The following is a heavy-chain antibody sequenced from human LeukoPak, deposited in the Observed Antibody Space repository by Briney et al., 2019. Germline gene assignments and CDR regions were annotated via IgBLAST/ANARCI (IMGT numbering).Heavy chain of an antibody. CDR3: ARDIVAAGGRYFDH. D-gene: IGHD6-13*01. J-gene: IGHJ4*02. CDR2: IWYDGSNK. CDR1: GSIVNYNY. V-gene: IGHV3-33*08. Sequence: GGSLRLSCTASGSIVNYNYINWVRQTPGRGLEWVAAIWYDGSNKYYADSVEGRFTISRDNSKNTLYLQMNSLRGEDMALYYCARDIVAAGGRYFDHWAREPWSPSPQ.